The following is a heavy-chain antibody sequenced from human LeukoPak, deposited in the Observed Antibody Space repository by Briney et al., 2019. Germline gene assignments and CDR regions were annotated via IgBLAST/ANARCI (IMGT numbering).Heavy chain of an antibody. CDR3: AREVELRPIMHNWLDP. J-gene: IGHJ5*02. V-gene: IGHV4-4*02. Sequence: SETLSLTCAVSGGSISSSNWWSWVRQPPGKGLEWIGEIYHSGSTNYNPSLKSRVTISVDKSKNQFSLKLSSVTAADTAVYYCAREVELRPIMHNWLDPWGQGTLVTVSS. CDR1: GGSISSSNW. D-gene: IGHD1-7*01. CDR2: IYHSGST.